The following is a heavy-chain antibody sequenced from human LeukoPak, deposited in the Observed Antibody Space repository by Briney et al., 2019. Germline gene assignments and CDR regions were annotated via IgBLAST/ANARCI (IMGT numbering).Heavy chain of an antibody. D-gene: IGHD2-2*02. Sequence: ASVKVSCKASGYTFTSYGISWVRQAPGQGLEWMGWISAYNGNTNYAQKLQGRVTMTTDTSTSTAYMELRSLRSDDTAVYYCAKTPPPGVVPAAIAPVDAFDIWGQGTMVTVSS. J-gene: IGHJ3*02. CDR1: GYTFTSYG. CDR2: ISAYNGNT. V-gene: IGHV1-18*01. CDR3: AKTPPPGVVPAAIAPVDAFDI.